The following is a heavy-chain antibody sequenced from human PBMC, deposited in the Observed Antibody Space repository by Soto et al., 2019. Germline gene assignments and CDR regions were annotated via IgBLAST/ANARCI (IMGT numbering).Heavy chain of an antibody. J-gene: IGHJ4*02. Sequence: SETLSLTCTVSGGSISSYYWSWIRQPPGKGLEWIGYIYYSGSTNYNPSLKSRVTISVDTSKNQFSLKLSSVTAADTAVYYCARLVRRNNFDYWGQGTLVTVSS. V-gene: IGHV4-59*08. CDR1: GGSISSYY. CDR2: IYYSGST. D-gene: IGHD1-1*01. CDR3: ARLVRRNNFDY.